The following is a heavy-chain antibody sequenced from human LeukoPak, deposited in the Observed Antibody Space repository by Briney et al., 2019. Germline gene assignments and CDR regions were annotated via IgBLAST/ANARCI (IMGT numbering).Heavy chain of an antibody. D-gene: IGHD2-2*01. CDR2: ISSSGSTI. CDR3: ARDYPKKDIVVVPAGIDP. V-gene: IGHV3-11*04. Sequence: GGSLRLSCAASGFTFSDYYMSWIRQAPGKGLEWVSYISSSGSTIYYADSVKGRFIISRDSAKNSLYLQMNSLRAEDTAVYYCARDYPKKDIVVVPAGIDPWGQGTLVTVSS. CDR1: GFTFSDYY. J-gene: IGHJ5*02.